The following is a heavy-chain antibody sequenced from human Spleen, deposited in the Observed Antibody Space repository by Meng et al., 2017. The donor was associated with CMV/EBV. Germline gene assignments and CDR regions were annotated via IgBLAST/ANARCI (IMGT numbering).Heavy chain of an antibody. CDR3: AKVVRWSLRDYYYDQ. Sequence: GESLKISCVVSGFTFSSYDMYWVRQAPGKGLGWVGCIRYDGNNNYDADSVRGRFTVSRDIYKNTLILKMDSLRPEDTAIYYCAKVVRWSLRDYYYDQWGQGTLVTVSS. V-gene: IGHV3-30*02. D-gene: IGHD2-21*02. J-gene: IGHJ4*02. CDR1: GFTFSSYD. CDR2: IRYDGNNN.